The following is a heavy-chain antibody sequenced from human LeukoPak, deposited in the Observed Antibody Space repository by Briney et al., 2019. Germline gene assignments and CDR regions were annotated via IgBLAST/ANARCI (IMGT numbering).Heavy chain of an antibody. D-gene: IGHD5-18*01. CDR1: GGTLSSSA. CDR3: ARDQGLTAPPPYGLDV. V-gene: IGHV1-69*04. Sequence: SVKVSCKTSGGTLSSSAITWVRQAPGQGLEWMGRIIPVLNITRYTQKFQGRVTITADTSTSTVYMELSSLRSEETAVYYCARDQGLTAPPPYGLDVWGQGTTVIVSS. CDR2: IIPVLNIT. J-gene: IGHJ6*02.